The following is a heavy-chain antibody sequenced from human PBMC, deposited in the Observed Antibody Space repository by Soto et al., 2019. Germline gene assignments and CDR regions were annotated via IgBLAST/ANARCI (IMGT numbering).Heavy chain of an antibody. CDR3: ARESSSASPNFFDY. Sequence: PGGSLRLSCAASGFAFSNYEMNWVRQAPGKGLEWVSYISLSGSTIYYADSVKGRFTISRDDAKNSLYLQMDSLRADDTAVYYCARESSSASPNFFDYWGQGTLVTVSS. CDR1: GFAFSNYE. CDR2: ISLSGSTI. V-gene: IGHV3-48*03. J-gene: IGHJ4*02.